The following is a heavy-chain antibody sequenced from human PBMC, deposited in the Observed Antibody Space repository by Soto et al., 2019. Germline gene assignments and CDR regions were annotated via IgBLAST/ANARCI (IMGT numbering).Heavy chain of an antibody. CDR2: VDHSGST. V-gene: IGHV4-34*01. D-gene: IGHD4-17*01. Sequence: QVQLQQWGAGLLKPSETLSLTCAVYGGSFSGYFWTWIRQSPGKGLEWIGEVDHSGSTNYNPPLETRVSISLDMSKTQFSLKMTSVTAADTAVYYCARSGRSDYRRYFDLWGRGTLFTVSS. CDR3: ARSGRSDYRRYFDL. J-gene: IGHJ2*01. CDR1: GGSFSGYF.